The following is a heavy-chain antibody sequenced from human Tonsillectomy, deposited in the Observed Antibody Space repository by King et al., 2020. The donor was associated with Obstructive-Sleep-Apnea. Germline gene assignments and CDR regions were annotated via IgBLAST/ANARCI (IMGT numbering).Heavy chain of an antibody. J-gene: IGHJ4*02. CDR2: IYTSGST. CDR1: GGSISTYY. V-gene: IGHV4-4*07. D-gene: IGHD3-22*01. Sequence: VQLQESGPGLVKPSETLSLTCAVSGGSISTYYWSWIRQPAGKGLEWIGHIYTSGSTDYNPSLKSRVTMSVDTSKNQFSLKLSSVTAADTAVYYCAREDYYPTSGYYPFFDYWGQGALVTVSS. CDR3: AREDYYPTSGYYPFFDY.